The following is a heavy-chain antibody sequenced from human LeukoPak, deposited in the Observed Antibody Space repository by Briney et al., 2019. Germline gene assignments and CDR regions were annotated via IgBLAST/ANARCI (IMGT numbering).Heavy chain of an antibody. Sequence: PGRSLRLSCAASGFTFSSYGMHWVRQAPGKGLEWVAVISYDGSNKYYADSVKGRFTISRDNSKNTLYLQMNSLRAEDTAVYYCARVVVDAFDIWGQGTMVTVSS. CDR2: ISYDGSNK. J-gene: IGHJ3*02. D-gene: IGHD2-15*01. V-gene: IGHV3-30*03. CDR1: GFTFSSYG. CDR3: ARVVVDAFDI.